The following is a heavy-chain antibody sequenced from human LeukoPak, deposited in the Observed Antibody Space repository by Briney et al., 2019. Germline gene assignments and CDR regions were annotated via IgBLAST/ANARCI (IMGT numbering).Heavy chain of an antibody. CDR1: GFTFSNAW. CDR3: KRDIVVVPTAITDYYQYYGMDV. J-gene: IGHJ6*02. Sequence: PGGSLRLSCAASGFTFSNAWMSWVRQAPGKGLEWVGRIRSKTDGGKIDYAAPVKGRFTISRDDSGSTLYLQMNNLKTEDTAVYYCKRDIVVVPTAITDYYQYYGMDVWGQGTTVAVSS. CDR2: IRSKTDGGKI. D-gene: IGHD2-2*01. V-gene: IGHV3-15*05.